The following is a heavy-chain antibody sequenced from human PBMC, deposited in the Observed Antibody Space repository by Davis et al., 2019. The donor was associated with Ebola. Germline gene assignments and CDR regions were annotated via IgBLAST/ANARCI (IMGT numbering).Heavy chain of an antibody. V-gene: IGHV4-59*12. CDR2: IYYSGST. J-gene: IGHJ5*02. CDR1: GGSISRYY. Sequence: SETLSLTCTVSGGSISRYYWSWIRQPPGKGLEWIGYIYYSGSTNYNPSLKSRVTISVDTSKNQFSLKLSSVTAADTAVYYCARGQRFLEWLHHPAWFDPWGQGTLVTVSS. D-gene: IGHD3-3*01. CDR3: ARGQRFLEWLHHPAWFDP.